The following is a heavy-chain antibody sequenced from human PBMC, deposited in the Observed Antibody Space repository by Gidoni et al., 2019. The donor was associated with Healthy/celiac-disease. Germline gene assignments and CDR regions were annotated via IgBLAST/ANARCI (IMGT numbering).Heavy chain of an antibody. CDR1: GYTFTGYY. CDR2: INPNSGGT. V-gene: IGHV1-2*04. D-gene: IGHD6-13*01. Sequence: QVQLVQSGAEVKKPGASVKVSCKASGYTFTGYYMHWVRQAPGQVLEWMGWINPNSGGTNYAQKFQGWVTMTRDTSISTAYMELSRLGSDDTAVYYCARGDSSSRLHYYYGMDVWGQGTTVTVSS. J-gene: IGHJ6*02. CDR3: ARGDSSSRLHYYYGMDV.